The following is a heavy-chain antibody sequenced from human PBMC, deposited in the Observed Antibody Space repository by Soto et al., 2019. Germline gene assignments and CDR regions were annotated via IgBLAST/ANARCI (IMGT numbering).Heavy chain of an antibody. J-gene: IGHJ4*02. CDR3: AKDDFYDSSGYIDY. CDR2: ISGSGGST. V-gene: IGHV3-23*01. CDR1: VFTFSSYA. D-gene: IGHD3-22*01. Sequence: GSLRLSCAASVFTFSSYAMSWVRQAPGKGLEWVSAISGSGGSTYYADSVKGRFTISRDNSKNTLYLQMNSLRAEDTAVYYCAKDDFYDSSGYIDYWGQGTLVTVSS.